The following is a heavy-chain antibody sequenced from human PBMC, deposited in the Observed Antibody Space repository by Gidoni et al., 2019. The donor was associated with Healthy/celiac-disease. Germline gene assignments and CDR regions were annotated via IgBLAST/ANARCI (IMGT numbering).Heavy chain of an antibody. J-gene: IGHJ3*02. V-gene: IGHV3-23*01. CDR2: ISGSGGST. CDR3: AKAVRGYSYGSDAFDI. D-gene: IGHD5-18*01. Sequence: EVQLLESGGGLVQPGGSLRLSCAASGFTFSSYAMSWVRQAPGKGLEWVSAISGSGGSTYYADSVKGRFTISRDNSKNTLYLQMNSLRAEDTAVYYCAKAVRGYSYGSDAFDIWGQGTMVTVSS. CDR1: GFTFSSYA.